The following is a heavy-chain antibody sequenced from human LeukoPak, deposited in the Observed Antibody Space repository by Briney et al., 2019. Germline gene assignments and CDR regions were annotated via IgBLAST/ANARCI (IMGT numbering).Heavy chain of an antibody. Sequence: GGSLRLSCAASGFTFSSYAMSWVRQAPGKGLEWVSGISRSGGSTNYADSVKGRFTISRDNSRSTLYLQMNSLRAEDTAVYYCARGSYYGYYYFDYWGQGTLVTVPS. CDR3: ARGSYYGYYYFDY. J-gene: IGHJ4*02. CDR2: ISRSGGST. V-gene: IGHV3-23*01. D-gene: IGHD1-26*01. CDR1: GFTFSSYA.